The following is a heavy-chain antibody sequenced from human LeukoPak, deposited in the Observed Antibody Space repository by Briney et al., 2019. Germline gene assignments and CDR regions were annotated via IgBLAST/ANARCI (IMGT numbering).Heavy chain of an antibody. V-gene: IGHV3-66*01. J-gene: IGHJ4*02. CDR3: ARGQTDLLRNYFDS. CDR2: IYTAGNT. Sequence: GGSLRLSCAASGFIVSHKYMAWVRQAPGRGLEWLSIIYTAGNTVSAESVKGRFIISRDDSRNTVHLQMNSMRDDDTAVYYCARGQTDLLRNYFDSWGPGTLVAVSS. CDR1: GFIVSHKY.